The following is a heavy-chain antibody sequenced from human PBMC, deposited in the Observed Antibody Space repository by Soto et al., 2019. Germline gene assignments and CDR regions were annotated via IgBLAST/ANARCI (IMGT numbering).Heavy chain of an antibody. CDR3: ARDPHEFWTSYWFDP. CDR2: ISAYDGKT. V-gene: IGHV1-18*01. Sequence: ASVKVSCKTSGYTFNTYGINWVRQAPGQGLELMGWISAYDGKTTYAEKFQGRVTLTTDTSTSAAYMELRSLRSDDTAIYYCARDPHEFWTSYWFDPWGQGTPVTVSS. J-gene: IGHJ5*02. CDR1: GYTFNTYG. D-gene: IGHD3-3*01.